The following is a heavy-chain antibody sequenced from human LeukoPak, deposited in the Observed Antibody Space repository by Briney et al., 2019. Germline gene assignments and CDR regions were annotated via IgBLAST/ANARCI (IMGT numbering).Heavy chain of an antibody. V-gene: IGHV1-2*02. J-gene: IGHJ4*02. CDR3: ARDQAAAGYLTSGENFDY. CDR2: INPNSGGT. Sequence: ASVMVSCKASGYTFTGYYMHWVRQAPGQGLEWMGWINPNSGGTNYAQKFQGRVTMTRDTSISTAYMELSRLRSDDTAVYYCARDQAAAGYLTSGENFDYWGQGTLVTVSS. D-gene: IGHD6-13*01. CDR1: GYTFTGYY.